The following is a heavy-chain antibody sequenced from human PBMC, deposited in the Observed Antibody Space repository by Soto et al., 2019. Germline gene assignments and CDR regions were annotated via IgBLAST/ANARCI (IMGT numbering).Heavy chain of an antibody. CDR3: PKDCDSHRYRYHIEY. CDR1: GFTFNDYA. Sequence: GGSRRLSGAAAGFTFNDYAMHWVRQAPGKGLEWVSLISWDGENEFYAASVKGRFTISRDNSNDILYLQMNSLRGEDSALYYFPKDCDSHRYRYHIEYWRQGTLVTFS. J-gene: IGHJ4*02. D-gene: IGHD3-10*01. V-gene: IGHV3-43D*04. CDR2: ISWDGENE.